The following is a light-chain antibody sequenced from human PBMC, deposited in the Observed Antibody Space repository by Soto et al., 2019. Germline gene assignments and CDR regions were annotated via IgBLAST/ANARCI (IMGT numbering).Light chain of an antibody. V-gene: IGKV1-9*01. Sequence: DIQLTQSPSFLSASVGDRVTITCRASQGVSGSLAWYQQKPGKAPKLLVYAAYTLQSGVPSRFSGSGSGTEFTLTINSLQPEDFATYYCQQLNSYPITFGQGTRLEIK. CDR1: QGVSGS. CDR2: AAY. J-gene: IGKJ5*01. CDR3: QQLNSYPIT.